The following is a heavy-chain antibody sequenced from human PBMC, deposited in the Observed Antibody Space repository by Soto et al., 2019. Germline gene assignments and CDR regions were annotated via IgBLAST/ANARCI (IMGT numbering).Heavy chain of an antibody. V-gene: IGHV1-69*13. J-gene: IGHJ6*02. CDR3: ARSPTVPQYYYGMDV. Sequence: VKVSCKASGGTFSSYAISWVRQAPGQGLEWMGGIIPIFGTANYAQKFQGRVTITADESTSTAYMELSSLRSEDTAVYYCARSPTVPQYYYGMDVWGQGTTVTVSS. CDR1: GGTFSSYA. D-gene: IGHD4-4*01. CDR2: IIPIFGTA.